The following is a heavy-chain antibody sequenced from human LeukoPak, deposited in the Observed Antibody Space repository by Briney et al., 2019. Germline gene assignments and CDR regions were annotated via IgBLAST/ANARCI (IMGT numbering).Heavy chain of an antibody. V-gene: IGHV3-53*01. CDR1: EFSVSTNC. CDR2: IYSDGTT. Sequence: PGGSLRLSCEASEFSVSTNCMSWVRQAPGKGLEWVSVIYSDGTTYYADSVKGRFTVSRDKYKNTLYLQMNSLRVEDTAVYYCGGEWGKIRYLDPHMDVWGKGTTFTASS. J-gene: IGHJ6*03. CDR3: GGEWGKIRYLDPHMDV. D-gene: IGHD3-9*01.